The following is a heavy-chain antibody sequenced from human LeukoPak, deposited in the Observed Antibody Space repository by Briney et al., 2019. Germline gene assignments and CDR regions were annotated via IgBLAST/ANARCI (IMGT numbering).Heavy chain of an antibody. CDR3: ARGSIQLWSYYFDY. Sequence: SETLSLTGTVSGGSISSYYWSWIRQPPGKGLEWIGYIYYSGSTNYNPSLKSRVTISVDTSKNQFSLKLSSVTAADTAVYYCARGSIQLWSYYFDYWGQGTLVTVSS. V-gene: IGHV4-59*01. CDR2: IYYSGST. J-gene: IGHJ4*02. D-gene: IGHD5-18*01. CDR1: GGSISSYY.